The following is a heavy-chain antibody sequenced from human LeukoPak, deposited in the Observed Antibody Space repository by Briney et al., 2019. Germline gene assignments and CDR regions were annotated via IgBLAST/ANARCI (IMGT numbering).Heavy chain of an antibody. Sequence: GGSLRLSCAASGFTFSSYGMHWVRQAPGKGLEWMAFISFDGSTKYYADSVKGRFTISRDNSKNTLYVQMNSLRAEDTAVYYCAGDDGPGSSYPEPPVDYWGQGTLVTVSS. CDR2: ISFDGSTK. J-gene: IGHJ4*02. D-gene: IGHD3-10*01. CDR1: GFTFSSYG. CDR3: AGDDGPGSSYPEPPVDY. V-gene: IGHV3-30*19.